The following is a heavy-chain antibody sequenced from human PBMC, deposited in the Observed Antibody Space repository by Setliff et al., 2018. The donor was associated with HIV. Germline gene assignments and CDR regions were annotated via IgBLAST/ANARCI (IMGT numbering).Heavy chain of an antibody. CDR2: INNISSTI. J-gene: IGHJ4*02. D-gene: IGHD6-25*01. CDR1: GFTFSDYS. V-gene: IGHV3-48*01. Sequence: LRLSCVASGFTFSDYSMNWVRQAPGKGLEWVSYINNISSTISYADSVKGRFTISRDNAKSSLYLQMNSLRAEDTAVYYCTRTSRAAYWGRGTLVTVSS. CDR3: TRTSRAAY.